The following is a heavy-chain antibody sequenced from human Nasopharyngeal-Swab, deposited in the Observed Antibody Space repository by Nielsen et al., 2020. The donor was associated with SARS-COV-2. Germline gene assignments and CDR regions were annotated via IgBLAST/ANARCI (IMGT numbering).Heavy chain of an antibody. CDR1: GFTFSRFG. V-gene: IGHV3-23*01. Sequence: GESLKISCAASGFTFSRFGMGWVRQAPGKGLEWVSAISASGMTTYYADSVKGRFTISRDNSKSTLYLQMNSLRAEDTAAYYCAKGLNSNFLNYMDVWGKGTTVSVSS. CDR2: ISASGMTT. J-gene: IGHJ6*03. D-gene: IGHD4-11*01. CDR3: AKGLNSNFLNYMDV.